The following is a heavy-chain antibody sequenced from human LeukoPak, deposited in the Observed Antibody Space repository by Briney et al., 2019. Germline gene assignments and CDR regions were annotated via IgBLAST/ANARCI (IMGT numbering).Heavy chain of an antibody. CDR3: ARQDRDNYYFDY. J-gene: IGHJ4*02. V-gene: IGHV4-34*01. D-gene: IGHD1-20*01. CDR2: INHSGST. CDR1: GGSFSGYY. Sequence: SETLSLTCAVYGGSFSGYYWSWIRQPPGKGLEWIGEINHSGSTNYNPSLKSRVTISVDTSKNQFSLKLSSVTAADTAVYYCARQDRDNYYFDYWGQGTLVTVSS.